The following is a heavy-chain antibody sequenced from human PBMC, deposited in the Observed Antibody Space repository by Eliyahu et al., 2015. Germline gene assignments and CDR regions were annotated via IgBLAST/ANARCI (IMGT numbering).Heavy chain of an antibody. CDR2: INWNGGST. CDR3: GRSRYCNSGGCSSYYFYYGLDV. D-gene: IGHD2/OR15-2a*01. V-gene: IGHV3-20*03. Sequence: SGFTFEDYAMTWVRQAPGKGLEWVSGINWNGGSTGYADSVKGRFTVSRDNAKKSLYLQMDSLRVEDTALYYCGRSRYCNSGGCSSYYFYYGLDVWGQGTTVTVSS. CDR1: GFTFEDYA. J-gene: IGHJ6*02.